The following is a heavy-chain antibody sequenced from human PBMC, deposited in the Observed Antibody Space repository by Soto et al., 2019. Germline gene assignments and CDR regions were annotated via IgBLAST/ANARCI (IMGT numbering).Heavy chain of an antibody. Sequence: KQSQTLSLPCTVSGGSISSSSYYWGWIRQPPGKGLEWIGSIYYSGSTYYNPSLKSRVTISVDTSKNQFSLKLSSVTAADTAVYYCARWPRGYSYGWFDYWGQGTLVTVSS. CDR2: IYYSGST. J-gene: IGHJ4*02. CDR3: ARWPRGYSYGWFDY. D-gene: IGHD5-18*01. V-gene: IGHV4-39*01. CDR1: GGSISSSSYY.